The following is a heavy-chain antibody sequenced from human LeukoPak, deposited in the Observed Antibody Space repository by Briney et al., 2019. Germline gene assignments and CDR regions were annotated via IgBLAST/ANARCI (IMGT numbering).Heavy chain of an antibody. Sequence: EKGLQWVSSISSSSSYIYYADSVKGRFAISRDNAKNSLYLQMNRLRAEDTAVYYCARVFYDFWSGHSISSEIDYWGQGTLVTVSS. V-gene: IGHV3-21*01. CDR2: ISSSSSYI. CDR3: ARVFYDFWSGHSISSEIDY. D-gene: IGHD3-3*01. J-gene: IGHJ4*02.